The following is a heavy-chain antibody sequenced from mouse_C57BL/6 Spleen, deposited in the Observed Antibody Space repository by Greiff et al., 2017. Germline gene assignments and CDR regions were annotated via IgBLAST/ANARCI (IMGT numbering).Heavy chain of an antibody. V-gene: IGHV2-6-1*01. CDR2: IWSDGST. CDR1: GFSLTSYG. J-gene: IGHJ2*01. D-gene: IGHD4-1*01. CDR3: ARHALGRNYFDY. Sequence: VKLMESGPGLVAPSQSLSITCTVSGFSLTSYGVHWVRQPPGKGLEWLVVIWSDGSTTYNSALKSRLSISKDNSKSQVFLKMNSLQTDDTAMYYCARHALGRNYFDYWGQGTTLTVSS.